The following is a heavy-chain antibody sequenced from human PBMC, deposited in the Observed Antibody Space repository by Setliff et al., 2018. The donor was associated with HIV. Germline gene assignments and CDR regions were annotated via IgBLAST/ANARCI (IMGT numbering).Heavy chain of an antibody. V-gene: IGHV4-39*07. CDR1: GGSISSSSYY. CDR3: AREIYGGNSRPFDY. D-gene: IGHD4-17*01. CDR2: IYYNGNT. J-gene: IGHJ4*02. Sequence: SETLSLTCTVSGGSISSSSYYWGWIRQPPGKGLEWIGSIYYNGNTNYNPTLNSRGTISVDTSKNQFSLKLTSVTAADTAVYYCAREIYGGNSRPFDYWGQGTLVTVSS.